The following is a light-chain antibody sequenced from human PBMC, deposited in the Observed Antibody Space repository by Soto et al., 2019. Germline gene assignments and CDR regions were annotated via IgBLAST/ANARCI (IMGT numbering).Light chain of an antibody. CDR1: QTVNSNY. CDR3: QQYGSSVSYT. CDR2: GAS. Sequence: VLTQSPGTLSLSPGERATLSCRASQTVNSNYLAWYQQKPGQAPRLLIYGASSRATGIPDRFSGSGSGTDFTLTISRLEPEDFAVYHCQQYGSSVSYTFGQGTKLEIK. V-gene: IGKV3-20*01. J-gene: IGKJ2*01.